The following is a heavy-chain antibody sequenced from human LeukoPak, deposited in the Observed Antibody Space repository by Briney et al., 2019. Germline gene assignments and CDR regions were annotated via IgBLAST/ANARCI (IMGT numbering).Heavy chain of an antibody. CDR1: GGSISSYY. CDR3: AREAAVAGNFDY. D-gene: IGHD6-19*01. J-gene: IGHJ4*02. Sequence: SETLSLTCTVSGGSISSYYWSWIRQPPGKGLEWIGYIYYSGSTNYNPSLKSRVTISVDTSKNQFSLKLSSVTAADTAVYYCAREAAVAGNFDYWGQGTLVTVSS. CDR2: IYYSGST. V-gene: IGHV4-59*01.